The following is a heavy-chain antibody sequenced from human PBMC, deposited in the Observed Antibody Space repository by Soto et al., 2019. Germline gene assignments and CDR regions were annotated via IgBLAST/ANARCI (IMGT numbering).Heavy chain of an antibody. Sequence: ASVKVSCKASGYTFTGYYMHWVRQAPGQGLEWMGWINPNSGGTNYAQKFQGWVTMTRDTSISTAYMELSRLRSDDTAVYYCARAPASSGWYDLDYWGQGTLVTSPQ. V-gene: IGHV1-2*04. D-gene: IGHD6-19*01. CDR1: GYTFTGYY. CDR2: INPNSGGT. J-gene: IGHJ4*02. CDR3: ARAPASSGWYDLDY.